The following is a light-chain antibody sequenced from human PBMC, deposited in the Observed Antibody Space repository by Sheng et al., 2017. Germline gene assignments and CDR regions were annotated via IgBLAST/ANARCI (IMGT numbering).Light chain of an antibody. Sequence: EIVLTQSPATLSVSPGERATLSCRASQRISNHLAWYQQKPGQAPRLLIYDTSARATGVPAPGSVAVGMGQTSLSPLNSLQSEDFAVYFCHQYNIWPPWTFGPGTKV. CDR2: DTS. J-gene: IGKJ1*01. CDR1: QRISNH. CDR3: HQYNIWPPWT. V-gene: IGKV3-15*01.